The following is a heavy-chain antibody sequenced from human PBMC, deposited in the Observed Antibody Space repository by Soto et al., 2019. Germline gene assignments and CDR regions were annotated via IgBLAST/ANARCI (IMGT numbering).Heavy chain of an antibody. CDR2: ISGSGGST. CDR3: AKEEGYCSGGSCGLGYYFDY. V-gene: IGHV3-23*01. Sequence: GGSLRLSCAASGFTFSSYAMSWVRQAPGKGLEWVSAISGSGGSTYYADSVKGRFTISRDNSKNTLYLQMNSLRAEDTAVYYCAKEEGYCSGGSCGLGYYFDYWGQGTLVTVSS. D-gene: IGHD2-15*01. CDR1: GFTFSSYA. J-gene: IGHJ4*02.